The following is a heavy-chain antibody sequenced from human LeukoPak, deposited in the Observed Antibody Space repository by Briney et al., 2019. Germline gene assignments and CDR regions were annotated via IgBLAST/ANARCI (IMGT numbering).Heavy chain of an antibody. D-gene: IGHD3-16*01. CDR3: ARRGGRLPFDY. CDR2: IYYSGST. J-gene: IGHJ4*02. Sequence: SETLSLTRTVSGGSISSSSYYWGWIRQPPGKGLEWIGSIYYSGSTYYNPSLKSRVTISVDTSKNQFSLKLSSVTAADTAVYYCARRGGRLPFDYWGQGTLVTVSS. CDR1: GGSISSSSYY. V-gene: IGHV4-39*07.